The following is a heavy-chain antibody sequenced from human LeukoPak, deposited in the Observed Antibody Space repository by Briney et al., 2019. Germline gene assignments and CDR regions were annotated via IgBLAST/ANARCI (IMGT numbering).Heavy chain of an antibody. Sequence: SETLSLTCTVSGGSLSSYYWSWIRQPPGKGLEWIGYIYYSGSTDYNPSLKSRVTISVDTSKNQVSLKLSSVTAADTALYYCARGSAYYYYWGQGTLVTVSS. J-gene: IGHJ4*02. CDR1: GGSLSSYY. V-gene: IGHV4-59*01. D-gene: IGHD3-22*01. CDR2: IYYSGST. CDR3: ARGSAYYYY.